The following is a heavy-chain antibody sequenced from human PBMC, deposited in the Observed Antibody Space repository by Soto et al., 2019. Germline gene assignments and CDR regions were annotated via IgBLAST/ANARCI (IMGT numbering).Heavy chain of an antibody. V-gene: IGHV1-3*01. D-gene: IGHD1-26*01. CDR2: INAGNGNT. Sequence: ASVKVSCKASGYTFTSYAIHWVRQAPGQRLEWMGWINAGNGNTKYSQKFQGRVTITRDTSASTAYMELSSLRSEDTAVYYCARDFTGSYLGLDYWGQGTLVTVSS. CDR3: ARDFTGSYLGLDY. J-gene: IGHJ4*02. CDR1: GYTFTSYA.